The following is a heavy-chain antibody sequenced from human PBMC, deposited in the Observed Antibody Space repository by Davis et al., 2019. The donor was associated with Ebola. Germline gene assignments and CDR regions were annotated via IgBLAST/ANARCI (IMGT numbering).Heavy chain of an antibody. CDR2: IKQDGSEK. V-gene: IGHV3-7*01. CDR1: GFTFSSYW. J-gene: IGHJ4*02. D-gene: IGHD5-12*01. CDR3: ARDLRGIVATRN. Sequence: GESLKISCAASGFTFSSYWMSWVRQAPGKGLEWAANIKQDGSEKYYVDSVKGRFTISRDNAKNSLYLQMNSLRAEDTAVYYCARDLRGIVATRNRGQGTLVTVSS.